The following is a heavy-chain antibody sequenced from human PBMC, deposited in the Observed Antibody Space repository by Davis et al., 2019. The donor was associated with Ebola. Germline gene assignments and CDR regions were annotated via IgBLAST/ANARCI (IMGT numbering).Heavy chain of an antibody. CDR2: ISSTSSYI. J-gene: IGHJ4*02. Sequence: GESLKTSCAASGFPFTKYSMIWVRQAPGKGLEWVSSISSTSSYIYYADSVRGRFTISRDNAKNSLFLQMNSLRVEDTAVYYCATGGTGGYWGQGTLVTVSS. CDR1: GFPFTKYS. D-gene: IGHD3-16*01. CDR3: ATGGTGGY. V-gene: IGHV3-21*01.